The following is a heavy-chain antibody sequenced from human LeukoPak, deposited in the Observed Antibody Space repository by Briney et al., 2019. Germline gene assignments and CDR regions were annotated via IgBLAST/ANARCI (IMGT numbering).Heavy chain of an antibody. J-gene: IGHJ4*02. CDR3: ARSVEMED. D-gene: IGHD5-24*01. CDR2: IGTSTSYI. CDR1: GFTFSTYI. Sequence: PGGSLRLSCAASGFTFSTYIMNWVRQTPGKGLEWVSSIGTSTSYIYYADSVKGRFTISRDNAKNSLYLQMNSLRAEDTAVYYCARSVEMEDWGQGTLVTVSS. V-gene: IGHV3-21*01.